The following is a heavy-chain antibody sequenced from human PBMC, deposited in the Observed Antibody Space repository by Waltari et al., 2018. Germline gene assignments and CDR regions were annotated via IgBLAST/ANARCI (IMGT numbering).Heavy chain of an antibody. CDR3: ASTYSVALDY. CDR1: GYPLNELL. D-gene: IGHD2-21*01. J-gene: IGHJ4*02. V-gene: IGHV1-24*01. CDR2: YDPADDET. Sequence: QVQLQQSEAEVKKPGASVRVSCKASGYPLNELLMHWVRQAPGKGLEWIGSYDPADDETLYAEKLRGRVLMTDDISRDTAYLEVTGLTSDDTALYYCASTYSVALDYWGQGTQVTVSS.